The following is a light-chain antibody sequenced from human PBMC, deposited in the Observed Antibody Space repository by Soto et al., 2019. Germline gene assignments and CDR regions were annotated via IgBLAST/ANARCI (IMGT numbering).Light chain of an antibody. CDR1: QDIGNY. CDR3: HQSESLPHS. V-gene: IGKV1-33*01. J-gene: IGKJ2*01. CDR2: DAS. Sequence: DIQLTQSPSSLSASVGDRVTITCQASQDIGNYLNWYQQKPGKAPKVLIYDASNLGTGVPSRFSGSGSGTDFTFTISSLQPEDVATFYCHQSESLPHSFGQGTKLEI.